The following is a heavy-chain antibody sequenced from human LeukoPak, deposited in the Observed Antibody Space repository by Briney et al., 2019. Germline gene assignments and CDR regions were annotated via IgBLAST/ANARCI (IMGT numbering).Heavy chain of an antibody. D-gene: IGHD3-3*01. CDR1: GVTFSSYP. V-gene: IGHV3-30-3*01. CDR3: AKDGPLGIFGVARGDY. Sequence: GGSLRLSCAASGVTFSSYPMHWVRQAPGKGLEWVALISYDGSNKYYADSVKGRFTISRDNSKNTLYLQMNSLRAEDTAVYYCAKDGPLGIFGVARGDYWGQGTLVTVSS. CDR2: ISYDGSNK. J-gene: IGHJ4*02.